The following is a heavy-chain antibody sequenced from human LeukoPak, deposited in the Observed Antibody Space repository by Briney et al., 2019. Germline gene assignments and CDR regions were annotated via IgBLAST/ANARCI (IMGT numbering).Heavy chain of an antibody. D-gene: IGHD2-21*01. CDR2: IGSDGRNK. V-gene: IGHV3-33*01. CDR1: GFTFSSYG. Sequence: GGSLRLSCEASGFTFSSYGIHWVRQSPAKGLEWVAVIGSDGRNKFYADSVAGRFSVSRDNFKNTLFLQMNSLRAEDTGVYFCARDDLVLDENGFDMWGRGTMVTVSS. J-gene: IGHJ3*02. CDR3: ARDDLVLDENGFDM.